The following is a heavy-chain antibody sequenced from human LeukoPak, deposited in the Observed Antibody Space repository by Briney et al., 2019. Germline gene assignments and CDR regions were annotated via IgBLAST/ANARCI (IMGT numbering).Heavy chain of an antibody. CDR2: MNPNSGDT. CDR3: ARGAKPTYYDFWSGYLDAFDI. J-gene: IGHJ3*02. Sequence: ASVKVSCKASGYTFTSYDINWVRQATGQGLEWMGWMNPNSGDTGYAQKFQGRVTITRNTSISTAYMELSSLRSEDTAVYYCARGAKPTYYDFWSGYLDAFDIWGQGTMVTVSS. CDR1: GYTFTSYD. D-gene: IGHD3-3*01. V-gene: IGHV1-8*03.